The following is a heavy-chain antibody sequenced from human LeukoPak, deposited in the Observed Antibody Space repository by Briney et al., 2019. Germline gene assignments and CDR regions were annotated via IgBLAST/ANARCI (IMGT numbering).Heavy chain of an antibody. J-gene: IGHJ5*02. CDR2: ISPSGTDI. CDR3: ARVTGWFDP. CDR1: GFTFTDTY. D-gene: IGHD2-8*02. V-gene: IGHV3-11*01. Sequence: GGSLRLSCAVSGFTFTDTYMTWIRQAPGKGLESLSYISPSGTDISYADSVKGRFTISRDNAKNSLYLQMNSLRAEDTAVYYCARVTGWFDPWGQGTLVTVSS.